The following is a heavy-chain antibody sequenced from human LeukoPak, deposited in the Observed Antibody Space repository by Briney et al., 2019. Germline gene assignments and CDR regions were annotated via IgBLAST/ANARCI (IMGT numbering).Heavy chain of an antibody. CDR3: ARELTVFGVVIIRLFDY. CDR1: GFTFSSYW. CDR2: IKQDGSEK. Sequence: HPGGSLRLSCAASGFTFSSYWMSWVRQAPGKGLERVANIKQDGSEKYYVDSVKGRFTISRDNAKNSLYLQMNSLRAEDTAVYYCARELTVFGVVIIRLFDYWGQGTLVTVSS. J-gene: IGHJ4*02. D-gene: IGHD3-3*01. V-gene: IGHV3-7*01.